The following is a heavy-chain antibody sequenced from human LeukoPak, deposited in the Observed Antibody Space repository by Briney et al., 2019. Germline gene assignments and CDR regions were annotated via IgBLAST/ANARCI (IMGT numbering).Heavy chain of an antibody. Sequence: PGGSLRLSCAASGFTVSSNYMSWVRQAPGKGLEWVSSISSSSSYIYYADSVKGRFTISRDNAKNSLYLQMNSLRAEDTAVYYCARGTTGTNDYWGQGTLVTVSS. D-gene: IGHD1-1*01. J-gene: IGHJ4*02. CDR2: ISSSSSYI. V-gene: IGHV3-21*01. CDR1: GFTVSSNY. CDR3: ARGTTGTNDY.